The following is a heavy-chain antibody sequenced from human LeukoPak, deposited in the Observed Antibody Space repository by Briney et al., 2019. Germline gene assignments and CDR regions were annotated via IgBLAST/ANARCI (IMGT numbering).Heavy chain of an antibody. CDR2: ISWDGGRT. Sequence: PGGSLRLSCAASGFTFHDYTMHWVRQAPGKGLEWVSLISWDGGRTYYAGSLKGRFTISRDNSKNSLYLQMNSLRTEDTALYYCAKEGIVSGSYSPELAVGGFDYWGQGTLVTVSS. V-gene: IGHV3-43*01. CDR1: GFTFHDYT. D-gene: IGHD1-26*01. J-gene: IGHJ4*02. CDR3: AKEGIVSGSYSPELAVGGFDY.